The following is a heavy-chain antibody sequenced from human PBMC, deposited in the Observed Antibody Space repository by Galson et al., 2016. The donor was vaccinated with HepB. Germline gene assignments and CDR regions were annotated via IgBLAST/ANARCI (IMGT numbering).Heavy chain of an antibody. CDR2: ISGSGGSV. CDR3: AKDGTGSGSYYQWGNWFDP. CDR1: GFTFSSYA. D-gene: IGHD3-10*01. J-gene: IGHJ5*02. V-gene: IGHV3-23*01. Sequence: SLRLSCAASGFTFSSYAMTWVRQAPGRGPEWVSIISGSGGSVSYADSVKGRFTISRDNSRNTLYLQMNSLRAEDTGVYYCAKDGTGSGSYYQWGNWFDPWGQGTLVTVSS.